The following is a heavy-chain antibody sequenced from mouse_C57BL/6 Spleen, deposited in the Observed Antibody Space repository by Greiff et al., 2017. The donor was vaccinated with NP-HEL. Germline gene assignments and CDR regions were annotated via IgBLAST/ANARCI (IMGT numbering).Heavy chain of an antibody. J-gene: IGHJ2*01. V-gene: IGHV1-82*01. CDR2: IYPGDGDT. Sequence: QVQLKESGPELVKPGASVKISCKASGYAFSSSWMNWVKQRPGKGLEWIGRIYPGDGDTNYNGKFKGKATLTADKSSSTAYMQLSSLTSEDSAVYFCARERNYDGSSYGYFDYWGQGTTLTVSS. D-gene: IGHD1-1*01. CDR1: GYAFSSSW. CDR3: ARERNYDGSSYGYFDY.